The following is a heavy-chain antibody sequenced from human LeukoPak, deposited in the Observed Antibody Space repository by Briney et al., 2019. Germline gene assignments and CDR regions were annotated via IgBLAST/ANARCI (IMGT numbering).Heavy chain of an antibody. Sequence: PSETLSLTCAVYGGSFSGYYWSWIRQPPGKGLEWIGSIYYSGSTYYNPSLKSRVTISVDTSKNQFSLKLSSVTAADTAVYYCARWSGYFDYWGQGTLVTVSS. J-gene: IGHJ4*02. D-gene: IGHD3-3*01. V-gene: IGHV4-34*01. CDR3: ARWSGYFDY. CDR1: GGSFSGYY. CDR2: IYYSGST.